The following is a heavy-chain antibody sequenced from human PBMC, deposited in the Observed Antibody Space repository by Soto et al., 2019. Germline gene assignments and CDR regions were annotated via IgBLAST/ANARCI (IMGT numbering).Heavy chain of an antibody. CDR1: GFTFSSCA. V-gene: IGHV3-64D*06. Sequence: PGGSLRLSCSASGFTFSSCAMHWVRQAPGKGLEYVSGIRGNGDPPFYADSVKGRFTISRDNSKNTLYLQMSSLSADDTAVYYCVKSRGGNNFDFFDWGQGALVTASP. J-gene: IGHJ4*02. D-gene: IGHD5-12*01. CDR3: VKSRGGNNFDFFD. CDR2: IRGNGDPP.